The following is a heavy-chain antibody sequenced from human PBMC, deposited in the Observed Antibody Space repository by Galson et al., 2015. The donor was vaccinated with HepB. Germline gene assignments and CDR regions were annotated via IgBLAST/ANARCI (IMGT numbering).Heavy chain of an antibody. V-gene: IGHV1-24*01. D-gene: IGHD1-26*01. Sequence: SVKVSCKVSGYTLTELSMHWVRQAPGKGLEWMGGFDPEDGETTYAQKFQGRVTMTEDTSTDTAYMELSSLRSEDTAVYYCATESGSQPPLAFDYWGQGTLVTVSS. CDR3: ATESGSQPPLAFDY. CDR2: FDPEDGET. J-gene: IGHJ4*02. CDR1: GYTLTELS.